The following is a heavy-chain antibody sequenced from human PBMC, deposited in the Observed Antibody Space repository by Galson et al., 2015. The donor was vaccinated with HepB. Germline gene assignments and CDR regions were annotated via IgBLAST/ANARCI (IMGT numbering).Heavy chain of an antibody. Sequence: SLRLSCAASGLTFSSYVMSWVRQAPGKGLEWVSVISGSGRTTYYADSVKGRFTISRDNSKNTLYLQISSLRAEDTAVYYCAKVDSSGYLSNGMDVWGQGTTVTVSS. CDR1: GLTFSSYV. J-gene: IGHJ6*02. V-gene: IGHV3-23*01. CDR2: ISGSGRTT. CDR3: AKVDSSGYLSNGMDV. D-gene: IGHD3-22*01.